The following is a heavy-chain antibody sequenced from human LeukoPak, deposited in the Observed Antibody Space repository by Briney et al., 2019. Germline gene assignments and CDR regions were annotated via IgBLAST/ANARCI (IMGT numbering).Heavy chain of an antibody. CDR3: ASQPLVGANHYGMDV. CDR1: GGSISSSSYY. J-gene: IGHJ6*02. D-gene: IGHD3-16*01. V-gene: IGHV4-39*01. CDR2: IYYSGST. Sequence: SETLSLTCTVSGGSISSSSYYWGWIRQPPGEGLEWIGSIYYSGSTYYNPSLKSRVTISVDMSKNQFSLKLSSVTAADTAVYYCASQPLVGANHYGMDVWGQGTTVTVSS.